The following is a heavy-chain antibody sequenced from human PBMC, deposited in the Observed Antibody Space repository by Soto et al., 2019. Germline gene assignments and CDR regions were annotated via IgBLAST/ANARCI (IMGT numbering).Heavy chain of an antibody. CDR1: GDSFNTYW. V-gene: IGHV5-51*01. Sequence: GESLKISCKGSGDSFNTYWIAWVRQMPGKGLEWMGITHPGDSETRYSPSFEGQVTISADKSISTAYLQWSSLKAPDTAMYYCARQGRDGHNQGYGMDVWGQATTVTVSS. J-gene: IGHJ6*02. CDR3: ARQGRDGHNQGYGMDV. CDR2: THPGDSET.